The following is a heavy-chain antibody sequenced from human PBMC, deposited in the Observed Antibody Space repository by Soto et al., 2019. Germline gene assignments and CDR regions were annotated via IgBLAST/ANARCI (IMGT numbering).Heavy chain of an antibody. Sequence: QVQLVQSGTEVKKPGASVKVSCKASGYTFTSHDINWVRQATGQGLEWMGWMNPNSGNTGYAQKFQGRVTMTRNTXIRTAYMESSSLRSEATAVYYCASLDYSVYARFDYWGQGTLVTVSS. V-gene: IGHV1-8*01. J-gene: IGHJ4*02. D-gene: IGHD4-17*01. CDR2: MNPNSGNT. CDR1: GYTFTSHD. CDR3: ASLDYSVYARFDY.